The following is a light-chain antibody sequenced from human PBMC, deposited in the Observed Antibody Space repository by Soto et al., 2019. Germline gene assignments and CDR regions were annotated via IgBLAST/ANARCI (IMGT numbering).Light chain of an antibody. J-gene: IGKJ3*01. CDR2: GAS. CDR3: HQYGSSPFT. CDR1: QSVSSSS. Sequence: EIVLTQSPGTLSLSPGERATLSCRASQSVSSSSLAWYQQKPGQAPKLLFYGASSSATDIQGRVSGSGSGTDFTLTISRMEPEECTVSYYHQYGSSPFTLGPGNKVYI. V-gene: IGKV3-20*01.